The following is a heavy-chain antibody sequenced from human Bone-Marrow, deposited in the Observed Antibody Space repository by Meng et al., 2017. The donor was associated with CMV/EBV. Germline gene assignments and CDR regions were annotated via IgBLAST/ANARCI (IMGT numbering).Heavy chain of an antibody. Sequence: ASVKVSCKASGYTFTSYDINWVRQATGQGLEWMGWMNPNSGNTGYAQKFQGRVTMTRDTSTSTVYMELSSLRSEDTAVYYCARDLSDGSWGRYYDFWSGYYYYGMDVWGQGTTVTVSS. D-gene: IGHD3-3*01. CDR2: MNPNSGNT. CDR3: ARDLSDGSWGRYYDFWSGYYYYGMDV. V-gene: IGHV1-8*02. CDR1: GYTFTSYD. J-gene: IGHJ6*02.